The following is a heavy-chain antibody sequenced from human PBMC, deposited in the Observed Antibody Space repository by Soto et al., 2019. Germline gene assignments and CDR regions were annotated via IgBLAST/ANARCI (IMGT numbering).Heavy chain of an antibody. D-gene: IGHD6-19*01. Sequence: GESLKISCKASGYSFTNYWIGWVRQMSGKGLEWMGIIYPGDSDTRYSPSVEGQVTISVDKSTTTAYLQWSSLKASDTAMYYCARLGSGWYPNWFDPWGQGTLVTVSS. V-gene: IGHV5-51*01. CDR1: GYSFTNYW. CDR3: ARLGSGWYPNWFDP. CDR2: IYPGDSDT. J-gene: IGHJ5*02.